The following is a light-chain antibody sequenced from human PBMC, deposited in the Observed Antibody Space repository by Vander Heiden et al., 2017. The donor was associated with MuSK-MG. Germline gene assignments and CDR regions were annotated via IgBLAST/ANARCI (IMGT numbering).Light chain of an antibody. CDR2: DVY. V-gene: IGLV2-14*03. CDR1: TSDFANSIF. CDR3: MSLAPNNVV. J-gene: IGLJ2*01. Sequence: QSALTQPASVSGSPGQSITLSCTGSTSDFANSIFVSWYQQHPGKPLILFLSDVYKRPSGSSDRFSGSKSGNTASLTISGLRAEDEYFYDCMSLAPNNVVFGGGTKVTVL.